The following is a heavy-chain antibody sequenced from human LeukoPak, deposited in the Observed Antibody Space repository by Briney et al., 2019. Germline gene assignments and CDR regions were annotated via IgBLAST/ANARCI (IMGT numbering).Heavy chain of an antibody. CDR3: ARSEWRDAFDI. D-gene: IGHD3-3*01. Sequence: AGTLSLTCTVSGGTISSYDWSWIRQPPGKGLEWVGYIYYSGSSNYNPSLKSPATISVDTSKNQSAMKLSSVTAADTAVYYCARSEWRDAFDIWGQGTMVTVSS. CDR2: IYYSGSS. CDR1: GGTISSYD. J-gene: IGHJ3*02. V-gene: IGHV4-59*12.